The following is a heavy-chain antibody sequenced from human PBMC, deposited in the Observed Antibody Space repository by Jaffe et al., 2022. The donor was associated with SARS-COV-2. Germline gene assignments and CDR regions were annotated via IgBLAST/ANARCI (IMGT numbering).Heavy chain of an antibody. V-gene: IGHV4-4*07. D-gene: IGHD6-19*01. CDR3: ARCNGDSSGWSSDYYYGMDV. Sequence: QVQLQESGPGLVKPSETLSLTCTVSGGSISSYYWSWIRQPAGKGLEWIGRIYTSGSTNYNPSLKSRVTMSVDTSKNQFSLKLSSVTAADTAVYYCARCNGDSSGWSSDYYYGMDVWGQGTTVTVSS. CDR2: IYTSGST. CDR1: GGSISSYY. J-gene: IGHJ6*02.